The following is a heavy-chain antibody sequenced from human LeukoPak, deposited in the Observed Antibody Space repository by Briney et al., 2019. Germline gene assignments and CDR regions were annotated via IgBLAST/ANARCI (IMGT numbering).Heavy chain of an antibody. Sequence: ASVKVSRKASGYTFTSYGISWVRQAPGQGLEWMGWISAYNGNTNFAQKLQGRVTMTTDTSTSTAYMELRSLRSDDTAVYYCARDIVSDSSGWNWQDYWGQGTLVTVSS. V-gene: IGHV1-18*04. D-gene: IGHD6-19*01. CDR2: ISAYNGNT. CDR3: ARDIVSDSSGWNWQDY. CDR1: GYTFTSYG. J-gene: IGHJ4*02.